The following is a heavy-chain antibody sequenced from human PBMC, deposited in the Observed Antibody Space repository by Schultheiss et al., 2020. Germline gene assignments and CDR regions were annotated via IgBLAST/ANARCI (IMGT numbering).Heavy chain of an antibody. CDR1: GYTFTSYA. J-gene: IGHJ5*02. CDR2: INAGNGNT. CDR3: ARDRPGYCSSTSCYAGIWNWFDP. V-gene: IGHV1-3*01. D-gene: IGHD2-2*01. Sequence: ASVKVSCKASGYTFTSYAMHWVRQAPGQRLEWMGWINAGNGNTKYSQKFQGRVTITRDTSASTAYMELSSLRSEDTAVYYCARDRPGYCSSTSCYAGIWNWFDPWGQGTLVNVSS.